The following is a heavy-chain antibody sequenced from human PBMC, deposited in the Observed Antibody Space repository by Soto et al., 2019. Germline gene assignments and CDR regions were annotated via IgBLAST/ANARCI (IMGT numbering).Heavy chain of an antibody. CDR2: INHRGST. CDR3: ARVDDY. Sequence: ETLSLTCAVYGGSFSGYYWSWIRQSPGKGLEWIGEINHRGSTKYNPSLKSRVTISVDTSKNQFSLKLTSVTAADTAVYYCARVDDYRGQGTLVTVSS. CDR1: GGSFSGYY. J-gene: IGHJ4*02. V-gene: IGHV4-34*01.